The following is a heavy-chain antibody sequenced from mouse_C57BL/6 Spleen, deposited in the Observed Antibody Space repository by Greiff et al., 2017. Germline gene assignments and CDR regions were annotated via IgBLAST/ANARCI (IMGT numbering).Heavy chain of an antibody. CDR2: ISNGGGST. CDR3: ARQGGWDGYFDV. CDR1: GFTFSDYY. Sequence: EVKLVESGGGLVQPGGSLKLSCAASGFTFSDYYMYWVRQTPEKRLEWVAYISNGGGSTYYPDTVKGRFTISRDNAKNTLYLQMSRLKSEDTAMYYCARQGGWDGYFDVGGTGTTVTVSA. D-gene: IGHD4-1*01. V-gene: IGHV5-12*01. J-gene: IGHJ1*03.